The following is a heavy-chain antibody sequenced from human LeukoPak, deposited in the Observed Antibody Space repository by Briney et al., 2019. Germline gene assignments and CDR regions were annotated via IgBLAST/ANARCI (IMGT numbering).Heavy chain of an antibody. D-gene: IGHD5-12*01. CDR3: ARGRRGYSGYDGTSFYDY. CDR1: GYTFTSYG. Sequence: ASVKASCKASGYTFTSYGISWVRQAPGQGLEWMGWISAYNGNTNYAQKLQGRVTMTTDTSTSTAYMELRSLRSDDTAVYYCARGRRGYSGYDGTSFYDYWGQGTLVTVSS. CDR2: ISAYNGNT. J-gene: IGHJ4*02. V-gene: IGHV1-18*01.